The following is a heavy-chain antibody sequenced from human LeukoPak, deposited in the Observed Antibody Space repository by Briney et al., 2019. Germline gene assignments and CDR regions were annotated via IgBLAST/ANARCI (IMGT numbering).Heavy chain of an antibody. CDR1: GFTFSSYA. V-gene: IGHV3-23*01. J-gene: IGHJ4*02. CDR2: ISGSGGST. Sequence: GGSLRLSCAASGFTFSSYAMSWVRQAPGKGLEWVSAISGSGGSTYYADSVKGRFTISRDNSKSTLYLQMNSLRAEDTAVYYCAKDQGIYGNFDYWGQGTLVTVSS. D-gene: IGHD3-10*01. CDR3: AKDQGIYGNFDY.